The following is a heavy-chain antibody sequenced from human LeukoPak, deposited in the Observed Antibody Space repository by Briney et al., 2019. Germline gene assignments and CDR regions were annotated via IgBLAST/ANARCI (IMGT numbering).Heavy chain of an antibody. D-gene: IGHD3-3*01. CDR1: GGTFSSYA. Sequence: SVKVSCKASGGTFSSYAISWVRQAPGQGLEWMGGIIPIFCTANYAQKFQGRVTITTDESTSTAYMELSSLRSEDTAAYYCARLLGRFMEWLRFDPWGQGTLVTVSS. V-gene: IGHV1-69*05. J-gene: IGHJ5*02. CDR2: IIPIFCTA. CDR3: ARLLGRFMEWLRFDP.